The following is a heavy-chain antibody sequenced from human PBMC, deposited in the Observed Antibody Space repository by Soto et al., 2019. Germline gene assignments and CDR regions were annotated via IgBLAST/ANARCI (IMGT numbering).Heavy chain of an antibody. V-gene: IGHV1-2*02. D-gene: IGHD3-10*01. CDR3: ARRAITMVRGVNPNWFDP. J-gene: IGHJ5*02. Sequence: QVQLVQSGAEVKKPGASVKVSCKASGYTFTGYYMHWVRQAPGQGLEWMGWINPNSGGTNYAQKFQGRVTMTRDTSISTAYMELSRLRSDDTAVYYCARRAITMVRGVNPNWFDPWGQGTLVTVSS. CDR1: GYTFTGYY. CDR2: INPNSGGT.